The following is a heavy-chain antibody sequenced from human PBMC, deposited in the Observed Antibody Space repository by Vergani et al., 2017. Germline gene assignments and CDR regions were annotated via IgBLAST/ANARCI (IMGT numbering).Heavy chain of an antibody. Sequence: EVQLLESGGGLVQPGGSLRLSCAASGFTFSSYAMSWVRQAPGKGLEWVSAIIGSGGSTYYADSVKGRFTISRDNSKNTLYLQMNSLRAEDTAVYYCAKDYEPDTAMVIGALTLDPDYWGQGTLVTVSS. V-gene: IGHV3-23*01. CDR1: GFTFSSYA. D-gene: IGHD5-18*01. CDR2: IIGSGGST. CDR3: AKDYEPDTAMVIGALTLDPDY. J-gene: IGHJ4*02.